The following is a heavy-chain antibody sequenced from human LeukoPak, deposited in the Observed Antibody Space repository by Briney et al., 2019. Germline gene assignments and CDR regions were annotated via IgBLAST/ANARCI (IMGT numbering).Heavy chain of an antibody. Sequence: PGGSLRLSCAASGFTFSSYSMNWVRQAPGKGLEWVSYISSSGSTIYYADSVKGRFTISRDNAKNSLYLQMNSLRAEDTAVYYCARDEGRAVAGPLGLSYYYYYMDVWGKGTTVTISS. D-gene: IGHD6-19*01. V-gene: IGHV3-48*04. CDR2: ISSSGSTI. CDR1: GFTFSSYS. J-gene: IGHJ6*03. CDR3: ARDEGRAVAGPLGLSYYYYYMDV.